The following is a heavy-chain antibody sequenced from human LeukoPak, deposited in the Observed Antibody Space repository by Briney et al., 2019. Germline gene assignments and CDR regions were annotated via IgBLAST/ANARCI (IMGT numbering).Heavy chain of an antibody. CDR2: IYYSGST. V-gene: IGHV4-59*08. Sequence: SETLSLTCTVSGGSIRSYYWSWIRQPPGKGLEWIGYIYYSGSTNYNPSLKSRVTISVDTSKNQFSLKLSSVTAADTAVYYCARHVNPYFDYWGQGTLVTVSS. CDR1: GGSIRSYY. CDR3: ARHVNPYFDY. J-gene: IGHJ4*02.